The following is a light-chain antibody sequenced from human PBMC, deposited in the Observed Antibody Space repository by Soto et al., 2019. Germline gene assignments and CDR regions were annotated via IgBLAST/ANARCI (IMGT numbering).Light chain of an antibody. Sequence: QSALTQSASVSGSPGQSITISCTGTSSDVGGYNYVSWYQQQPGKAPKLMIYEVTNRPSGVSNRFSGSKSGNTASLTISGLQAEDEAHYYCSSYTSSTRVVFGGGTKLTVL. CDR1: SSDVGGYNY. J-gene: IGLJ2*01. CDR2: EVT. CDR3: SSYTSSTRVV. V-gene: IGLV2-14*01.